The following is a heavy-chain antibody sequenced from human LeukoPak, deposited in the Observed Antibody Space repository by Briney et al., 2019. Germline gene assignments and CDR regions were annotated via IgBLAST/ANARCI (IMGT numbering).Heavy chain of an antibody. CDR2: IWYDGSNK. V-gene: IGHV3-33*01. Sequence: GRSLRLSCAASGFTFSSYGMHWVRQAPGQGLEWGAVIWYDGSNKYYADSVKGRFTISRDNSKNTLYLQMNSLRAEDTAVYYCARNSGSYPRLYFDYWGQGTLVTVSS. J-gene: IGHJ4*02. D-gene: IGHD1-26*01. CDR3: ARNSGSYPRLYFDY. CDR1: GFTFSSYG.